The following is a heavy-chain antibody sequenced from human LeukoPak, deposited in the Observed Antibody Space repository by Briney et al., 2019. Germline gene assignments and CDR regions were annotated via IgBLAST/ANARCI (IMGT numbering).Heavy chain of an antibody. CDR2: IRYDGNNK. D-gene: IGHD5-18*01. CDR3: AKLTGDTAMVFDY. V-gene: IGHV3-30*02. Sequence: PGGSLRLSCAASGFTFSSYGMHWVRQAPGKGLEWVAFIRYDGNNKYYADSVKGRFTISRDNFKNTLYLQMNSLRAEDTAVYYCAKLTGDTAMVFDYWGQGTLVTVSS. CDR1: GFTFSSYG. J-gene: IGHJ4*02.